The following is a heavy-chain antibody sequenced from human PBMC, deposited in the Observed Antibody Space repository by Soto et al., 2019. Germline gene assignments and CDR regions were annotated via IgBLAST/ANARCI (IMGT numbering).Heavy chain of an antibody. D-gene: IGHD2-15*01. CDR3: ARTITKRYCSGGSCLNWFDP. CDR2: IIPIFGTA. J-gene: IGHJ5*02. CDR1: GGTFSSYA. Sequence: SVKVSCKASGGTFSSYAISWVRQAPGQGLEWMGGIIPIFGTANYAQKFQGRVTITADESTSTAYMELSSLRSEDTAVYYCARTITKRYCSGGSCLNWFDPWGQGTLVTVSS. V-gene: IGHV1-69*13.